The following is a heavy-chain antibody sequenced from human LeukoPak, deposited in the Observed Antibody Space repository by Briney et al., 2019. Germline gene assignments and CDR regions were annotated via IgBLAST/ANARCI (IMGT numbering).Heavy chain of an antibody. CDR1: GFTFSSYA. V-gene: IGHV3-23*01. Sequence: GGSLRLSCAASGFTFSSYAMRWVRQAPGKGLEWVSAISGSGGSTYYADSVKGRFTISRDNSKNTLYLQMNSLRAEDTAVYYCAKDLVRFLEWSYYFDYWGQGTLVTVSS. J-gene: IGHJ4*02. D-gene: IGHD3-3*01. CDR3: AKDLVRFLEWSYYFDY. CDR2: ISGSGGST.